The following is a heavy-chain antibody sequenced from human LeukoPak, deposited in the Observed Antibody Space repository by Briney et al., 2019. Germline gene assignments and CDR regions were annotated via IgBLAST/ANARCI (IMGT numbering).Heavy chain of an antibody. D-gene: IGHD3-10*01. CDR3: ARVPMAGLLIDY. Sequence: SETLSLTCTVSGGSISSGSYYWSWIRLPAGKGLEWIGRIYTSGSTNHNPSLKSRVTISVDTSKNQFSLKLSSVTAADTAVYYCARVPMAGLLIDYWGQGTLVTVSS. V-gene: IGHV4-61*02. CDR1: GGSISSGSYY. CDR2: IYTSGST. J-gene: IGHJ4*02.